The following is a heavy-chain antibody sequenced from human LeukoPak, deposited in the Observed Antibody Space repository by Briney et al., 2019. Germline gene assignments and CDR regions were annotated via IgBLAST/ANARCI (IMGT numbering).Heavy chain of an antibody. D-gene: IGHD6-13*01. V-gene: IGHV3-48*03. J-gene: IGHJ4*02. CDR3: ASTFLAAAGIRFDY. CDR2: ISSSGSTI. Sequence: GGSLRLSCAASGFTFSSYEMNWVRQAPGKGLEWVSYISSSGSTIYYADSVKGRLTISRDNAKNSLYLQMNSLRAEDTAVYYCASTFLAAAGIRFDYWGQGTLVTVSS. CDR1: GFTFSSYE.